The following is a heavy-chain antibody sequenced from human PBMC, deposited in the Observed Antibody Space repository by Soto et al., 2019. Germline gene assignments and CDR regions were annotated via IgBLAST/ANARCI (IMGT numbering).Heavy chain of an antibody. CDR2: INAGNGNT. Sequence: SVKVSCKATGYTFTSYAMHWVRQAPGQRLEWMGWINAGNGNTKYSQKFQGRVTITRDTSASTAYMELSSLRSEDTAVYYCARGTVTTHFDYWGQGTLVTVSS. V-gene: IGHV1-3*01. CDR1: GYTFTSYA. CDR3: ARGTVTTHFDY. J-gene: IGHJ4*02. D-gene: IGHD4-4*01.